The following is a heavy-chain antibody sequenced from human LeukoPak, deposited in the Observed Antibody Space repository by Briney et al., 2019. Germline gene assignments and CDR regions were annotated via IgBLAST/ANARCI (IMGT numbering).Heavy chain of an antibody. Sequence: PGGSLRLSCAASGFTFSDYYMSWIRQAPGKGLEWLSHISSGRSYTSYADSVKGRFTISRDNAKNSLYLQMNSLRAEDTAVYYCARVPNGDLDYWGQGTLVTVSS. CDR2: ISSGRSYT. J-gene: IGHJ4*02. D-gene: IGHD4-17*01. CDR3: ARVPNGDLDY. V-gene: IGHV3-11*06. CDR1: GFTFSDYY.